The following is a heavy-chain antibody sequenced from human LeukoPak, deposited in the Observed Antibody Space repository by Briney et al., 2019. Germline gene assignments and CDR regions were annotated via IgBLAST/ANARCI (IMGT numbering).Heavy chain of an antibody. J-gene: IGHJ4*02. D-gene: IGHD1-1*01. Sequence: SETLSLTCAVYGGSFSGYYWSWIRQPPGKGLEWIGEINHSGSTNYNPALKSRVTISVDTSKNQFSLKLSSVTAADTAVYHCARGGRTTGTMVTRYIDYWGQGTLVTVSS. CDR2: INHSGST. CDR1: GGSFSGYY. V-gene: IGHV4-34*01. CDR3: ARGGRTTGTMVTRYIDY.